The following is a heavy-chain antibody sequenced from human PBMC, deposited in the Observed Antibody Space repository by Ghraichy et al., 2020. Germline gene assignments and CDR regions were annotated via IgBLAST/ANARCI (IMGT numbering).Heavy chain of an antibody. V-gene: IGHV3-23*01. J-gene: IGHJ4*02. CDR2: ISGSGGST. CDR1: GFTFSSYA. D-gene: IGHD6-13*01. Sequence: GGSLRLSCAASGFTFSSYAMSWVRQAPGKGLEWVSAISGSGGSTYYADSVKGRFTISRDNSKNTLYLQMNSLRAEDTAVYYCAKDRPARIAAAGGAIDYWGQGTLVTVSS. CDR3: AKDRPARIAAAGGAIDY.